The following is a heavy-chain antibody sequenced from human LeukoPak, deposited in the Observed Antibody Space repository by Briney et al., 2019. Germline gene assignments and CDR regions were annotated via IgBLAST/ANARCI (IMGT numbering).Heavy chain of an antibody. CDR1: GFTFTDYS. J-gene: IGHJ3*01. V-gene: IGHV3-21*01. D-gene: IGHD2-15*01. Sequence: RTGGSLRLSCAASGFTFTDYSMNWVRQAPGKGLEWVSSISSRSSYIFYADSLQGRFTISRDNTKNSLYLQMNSLTVEDTAVYYCVKEGGSPGGFDVWGHGTMVTVSS. CDR3: VKEGGSPGGFDV. CDR2: ISSRSSYI.